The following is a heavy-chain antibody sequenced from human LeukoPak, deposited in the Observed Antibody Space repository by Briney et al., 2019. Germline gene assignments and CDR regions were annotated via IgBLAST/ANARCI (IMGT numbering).Heavy chain of an antibody. CDR2: ISDSGGST. J-gene: IGHJ6*02. D-gene: IGHD2-15*01. CDR1: GFTFSNYV. CDR3: VRGYSFGPYGMDV. V-gene: IGHV3-64D*09. Sequence: PGGSLRLSCAASGFTFSNYVLGWVRQAPGKGLEYVSAISDSGGSTYYADSVKGRFTISRDNSKNTLYLQMSSLRAEDTAVYFCVRGYSFGPYGMDVWGQGTTVTVSS.